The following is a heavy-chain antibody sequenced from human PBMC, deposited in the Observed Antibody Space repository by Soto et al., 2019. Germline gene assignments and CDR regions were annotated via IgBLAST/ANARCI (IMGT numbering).Heavy chain of an antibody. CDR1: GGSFSGYQ. CDR3: ARGLILWFGDLSRRGGYYYYMDV. Sequence: QLQLQQWGAGLLKPSETLSLTCAVYGGSFSGYQWSWIRQTPGKGLEWIGEINDSGNINFNPSLKSRVTILLDTPKKQISLKLSSVIAADSAVYYCARGLILWFGDLSRRGGYYYYMDVWGKGTTVTVSS. D-gene: IGHD3-10*01. J-gene: IGHJ6*03. CDR2: INDSGNI. V-gene: IGHV4-34*01.